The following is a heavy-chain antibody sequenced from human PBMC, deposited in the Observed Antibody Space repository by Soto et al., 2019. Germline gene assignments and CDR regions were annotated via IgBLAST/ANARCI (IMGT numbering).Heavy chain of an antibody. CDR3: TRVAAGWSHYYYYYGMDV. D-gene: IGHD6-19*01. CDR2: IRSKAYGGTT. Sequence: PGGSLRLSCTGSGFTFGDYAMSWFRQAPGKGLEWVGFIRSKAYGGTTEYAASVKGRFTISRDDSKSIAYLQMNSLKTEDTAVYYCTRVAAGWSHYYYYYGMDVWGQGTTVTVSS. CDR1: GFTFGDYA. V-gene: IGHV3-49*03. J-gene: IGHJ6*02.